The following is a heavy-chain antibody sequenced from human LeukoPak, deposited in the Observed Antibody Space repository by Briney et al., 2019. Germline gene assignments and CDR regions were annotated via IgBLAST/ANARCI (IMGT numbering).Heavy chain of an antibody. Sequence: PGGSLRLSCAASGFTFSSYAMSWVRQAPGKGLEWVSAISGSGGSTYYADSVKGRFTISRDNSKNTLHLQMNSLRAEDTAVHYCAKESGSYFDAFDIWGQGTMVTVSS. CDR3: AKESGSYFDAFDI. J-gene: IGHJ3*02. CDR1: GFTFSSYA. V-gene: IGHV3-23*01. CDR2: ISGSGGST. D-gene: IGHD1-26*01.